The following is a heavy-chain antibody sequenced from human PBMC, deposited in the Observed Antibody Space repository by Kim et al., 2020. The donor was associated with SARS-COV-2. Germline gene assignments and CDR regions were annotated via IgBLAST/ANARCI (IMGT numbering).Heavy chain of an antibody. J-gene: IGHJ1*01. Sequence: ASVKVSCKASGYTFTSYYMNWVRQATGQGLEWMGWISPSGGNVGYAQKFQGRVTMTRNTSINTAYMELSSLKSEDTAIYYCVYRYRGLPGNSYWGQGTLVTFPS. V-gene: IGHV1-8*01. CDR3: VYRYRGLPGNSY. CDR2: ISPSGGNV. CDR1: GYTFTSYY. D-gene: IGHD2-8*02.